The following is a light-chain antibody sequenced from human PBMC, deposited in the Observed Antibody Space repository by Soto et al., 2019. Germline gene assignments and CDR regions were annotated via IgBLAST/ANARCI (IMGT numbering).Light chain of an antibody. CDR3: QQYQSYSRT. J-gene: IGKJ1*01. V-gene: IGKV1-5*01. Sequence: DIQMTQSPSTRSASVGDRVTITCRASQSIGSWLAWYQQKPGKAPKLLIYDASSLESGVPSRFSGSGSGTEFTLTISSLKHDDFANYYCQQYQSYSRTFGQGTKVEIK. CDR2: DAS. CDR1: QSIGSW.